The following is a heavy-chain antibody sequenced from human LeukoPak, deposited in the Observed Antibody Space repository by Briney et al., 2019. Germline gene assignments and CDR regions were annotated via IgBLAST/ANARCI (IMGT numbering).Heavy chain of an antibody. D-gene: IGHD1-26*01. V-gene: IGHV1-2*02. J-gene: IGHJ3*02. CDR2: IYPNSGDT. CDR3: ARSGSDAFDI. CDR1: GYTFSGYY. Sequence: ASVKVSCKASGYTFSGYYMHWVRQAPGQGLEWMGWIYPNSGDTKYAQKLQGRVTVTRDTSISTAFMEVSRLTSDDTSVYYCARSGSDAFDIWGQGTMVTVSS.